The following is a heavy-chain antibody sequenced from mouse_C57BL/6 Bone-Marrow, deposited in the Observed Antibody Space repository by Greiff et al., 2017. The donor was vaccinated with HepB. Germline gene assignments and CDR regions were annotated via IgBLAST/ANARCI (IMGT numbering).Heavy chain of an antibody. J-gene: IGHJ3*01. CDR2: IYPGSGST. V-gene: IGHV1-55*01. D-gene: IGHD2-2*01. CDR3: ARSMVTRALFAY. Sequence: QVQLQQPGAELVKPGASVKMSCKASGYTFTSYWITWVKQRPGQGLEWIGDIYPGSGSTNYNEKFKSKATLTVDTSSSTAYMQLSSLTSEDAAVYYCARSMVTRALFAYWGQGTLVTVSA. CDR1: GYTFTSYW.